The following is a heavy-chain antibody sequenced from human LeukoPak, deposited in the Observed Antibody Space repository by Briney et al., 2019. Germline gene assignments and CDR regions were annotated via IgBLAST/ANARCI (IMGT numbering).Heavy chain of an antibody. CDR1: GFTFSNYE. Sequence: GGSLRLSCAASGFTFSNYEMHWVRQAPGKGLEWVANIKQDGSEKYYVDSVKGRFTISRDNAKNSLYLQMNSLRAEDTAVYYCARFPYSGYDYLDYWGQGTLVTVSS. J-gene: IGHJ4*02. V-gene: IGHV3-7*01. CDR3: ARFPYSGYDYLDY. CDR2: IKQDGSEK. D-gene: IGHD5-12*01.